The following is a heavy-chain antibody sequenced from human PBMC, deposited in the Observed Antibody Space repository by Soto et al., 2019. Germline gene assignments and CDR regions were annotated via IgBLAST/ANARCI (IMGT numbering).Heavy chain of an antibody. V-gene: IGHV3-30-3*01. D-gene: IGHD6-6*01. CDR3: ARIVVSSSFHYYYGMDV. Sequence: GGSLRLSCAASGFTFSSYAMHWVRQAPGKGLEWVAVISYDGSNKYYADSVKGRFTISRDNSKNTLYLQMNSLRAEDTDVYYCARIVVSSSFHYYYGMDVWGQGTTVTVSS. CDR1: GFTFSSYA. CDR2: ISYDGSNK. J-gene: IGHJ6*02.